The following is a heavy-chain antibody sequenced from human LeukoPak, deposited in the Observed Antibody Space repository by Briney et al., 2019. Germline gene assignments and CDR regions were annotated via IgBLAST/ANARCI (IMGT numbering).Heavy chain of an antibody. V-gene: IGHV3-23*01. CDR2: ISGSGYST. Sequence: GGTLRLSCAASGITFSHYGMSWVRQAPGKGLEWVSAISGSGYSTYYADSVKGRFTISRDNSKNTLYLQMNSLRAEDTAVYYCARQDEGYWGQGTLVTVSP. CDR1: GITFSHYG. J-gene: IGHJ4*02. CDR3: ARQDEGY. D-gene: IGHD5-24*01.